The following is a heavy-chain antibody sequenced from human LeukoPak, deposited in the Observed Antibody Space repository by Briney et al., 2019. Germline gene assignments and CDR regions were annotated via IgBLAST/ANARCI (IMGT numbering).Heavy chain of an antibody. CDR3: ARARRGGGYY. D-gene: IGHD2-15*01. Sequence: GGSLRLSRAASGFTFSSDEMSWVRHAPRERVEWVSYITSRGSTTYYADSVKARFNISRDNAKNSVYLQMNNVRAEDTPVYYCARARRGGGYYWGQGTLVTVSS. CDR2: ITSRGSTT. CDR1: GFTFSSDE. V-gene: IGHV3-48*03. J-gene: IGHJ4*02.